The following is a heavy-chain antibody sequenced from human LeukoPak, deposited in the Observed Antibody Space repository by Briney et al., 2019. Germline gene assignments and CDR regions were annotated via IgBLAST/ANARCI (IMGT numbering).Heavy chain of an antibody. V-gene: IGHV3-30*14. Sequence: GGSLRLSCAASGFTFSSYAMHWVRQAPGKGLEWVAVISYDGSNKYYADSVKGRFTISRDNSKNTLYLQMNSLRAEDTAVYYCARDGTHDGKGRFIDYWGQGTLVTVSS. J-gene: IGHJ4*02. D-gene: IGHD4-23*01. CDR1: GFTFSSYA. CDR3: ARDGTHDGKGRFIDY. CDR2: ISYDGSNK.